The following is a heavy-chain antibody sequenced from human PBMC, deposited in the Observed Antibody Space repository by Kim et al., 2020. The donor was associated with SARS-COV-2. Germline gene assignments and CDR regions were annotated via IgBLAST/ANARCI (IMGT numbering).Heavy chain of an antibody. Sequence: GGSLRLSCAASGFTFSSYAMHWVRQAPGKGLEWVAVISYDGSNKYYADSVKGRFTISRDNSKNTLYLQMNSLRAEDTAVYYCASYSFKGGVRSILTPEAFDYWGQGTLVTVSS. V-gene: IGHV3-30*04. CDR3: ASYSFKGGVRSILTPEAFDY. J-gene: IGHJ4*02. CDR1: GFTFSSYA. D-gene: IGHD3-16*01. CDR2: ISYDGSNK.